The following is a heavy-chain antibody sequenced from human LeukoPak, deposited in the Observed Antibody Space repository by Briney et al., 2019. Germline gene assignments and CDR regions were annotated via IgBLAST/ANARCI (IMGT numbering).Heavy chain of an antibody. V-gene: IGHV3-30-3*01. D-gene: IGHD3-22*01. CDR1: GLILSEYG. CDR2: VSQYGGHK. CDR3: ARDRINMMVLGHDSGLDF. Sequence: PGGSLRLPCVVSGLILSEYGIHWVRQAPGKALEWVAVVSQYGGHKYYADSVKGRFTISRDTSSDTVSLQMNSMRVEDTAVYYCARDRINMMVLGHDSGLDFWGQGTLVTVSS. J-gene: IGHJ4*02.